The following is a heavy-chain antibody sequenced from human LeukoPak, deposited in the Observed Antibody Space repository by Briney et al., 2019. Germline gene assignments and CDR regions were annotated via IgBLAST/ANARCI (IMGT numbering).Heavy chain of an antibody. CDR2: ISAYNCNT. J-gene: IGHJ4*02. D-gene: IGHD1-26*01. CDR1: GYTFTSYG. Sequence: ASVKVSCKASGYTFTSYGISWVRQAPGQGLEWMGWISAYNCNTNYAQKLQGRVTMTTDTSTSTAYMELRSLRSDDTAVYYGARALWEGYFDYWGQGTLVTVSS. V-gene: IGHV1-18*01. CDR3: ARALWEGYFDY.